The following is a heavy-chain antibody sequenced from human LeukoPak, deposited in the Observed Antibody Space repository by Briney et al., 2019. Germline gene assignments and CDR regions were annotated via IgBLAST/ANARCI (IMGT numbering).Heavy chain of an antibody. CDR1: GFTFSSYG. J-gene: IGHJ4*02. CDR3: AKGHGSWAFYFDY. V-gene: IGHV3-30*02. D-gene: IGHD6-13*01. Sequence: GGSLRLSCAASGFTFSSYGMHWVRQAPGKGLEWVAVIWYDGSNKYYADSVKGRFTISRDNSKNAPYLQMNSLRAEDTAVYYCAKGHGSWAFYFDYWGQGTLVTVSS. CDR2: IWYDGSNK.